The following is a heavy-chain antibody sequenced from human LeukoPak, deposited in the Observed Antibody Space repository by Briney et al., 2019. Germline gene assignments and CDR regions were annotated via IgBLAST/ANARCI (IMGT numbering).Heavy chain of an antibody. J-gene: IGHJ3*02. CDR2: ISYDGSNK. CDR1: GYIISGYG. CDR3: RKRLDVLDI. V-gene: IGHV3-30*03. Sequence: GGSLRLSCAASGYIISGYGMHLLRQAPGKGLEWVAVISYDGSNKYYADSVKGRFTISRDNSKNTLYLQMNSVRAEDTAVYDCRKRLDVLDIWGQGTMVTVSS.